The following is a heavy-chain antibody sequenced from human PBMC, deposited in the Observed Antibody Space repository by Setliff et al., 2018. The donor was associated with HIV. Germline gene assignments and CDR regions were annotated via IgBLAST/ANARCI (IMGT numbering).Heavy chain of an antibody. CDR1: GFTFSTYVL. J-gene: IGHJ4*02. CDR3: AREGRGDPSLATTRLDY. Sequence: PGGSLRLSCAASGFTFSTYVLSWVRQAPGKGLEWIANIYYTGFTYCNPSLKSRVTISIDKSKSQFSLNLTSVTASDTAVYYCAREGRGDPSLATTRLDYWGQGKLVTVSS. D-gene: IGHD5-12*01. CDR2: IYYTGFT. V-gene: IGHV4-4*02.